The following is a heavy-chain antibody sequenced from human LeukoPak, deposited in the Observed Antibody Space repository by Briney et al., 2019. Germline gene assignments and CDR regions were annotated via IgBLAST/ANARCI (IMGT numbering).Heavy chain of an antibody. J-gene: IGHJ4*02. CDR1: GGXISSYY. D-gene: IGHD5-24*01. V-gene: IGHV4-59*01. Sequence: SETLSLTCTVSGGXISSYYWSWIRQPPGKGLEWIGYIYYSGSTNYNPSLKSRVTISVDTSKNQFSLKLSSVTAADTAVYYCARGGMATTHWGQGTLVTVSS. CDR3: ARGGMATTH. CDR2: IYYSGST.